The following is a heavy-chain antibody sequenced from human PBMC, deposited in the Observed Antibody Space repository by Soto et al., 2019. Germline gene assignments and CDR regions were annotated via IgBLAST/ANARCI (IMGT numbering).Heavy chain of an antibody. Sequence: SGPTLVNPKQTLTLTCTFSGFSRNTGAMRMSWILQPPGKALEWLARIDYDNDKFYTKSLKTRLTISKDTPKDQVVLTMADMDPVDTASSFCARICPIGILDYRGQGLSVPVSS. J-gene: IGHJ4*02. CDR1: GFSRNTGAMR. D-gene: IGHD1-20*01. V-gene: IGHV2-70*04. CDR2: IDYDNDK. CDR3: ARICPIGILDY.